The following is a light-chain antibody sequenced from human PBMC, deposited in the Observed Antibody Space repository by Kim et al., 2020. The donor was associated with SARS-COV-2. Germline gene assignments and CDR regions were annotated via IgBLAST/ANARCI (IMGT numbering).Light chain of an antibody. CDR1: QSVSSSS. CDR3: QQYGGSPWT. J-gene: IGKJ1*01. Sequence: SPGERATLCCRASQSVSSSSLAWYKQRPAHAPRRLIYATSSRATGIPDRFSGSGSGTDFTLTISRLEPEDFAVYYCQQYGGSPWTFGQGTKVDIK. V-gene: IGKV3-20*01. CDR2: ATS.